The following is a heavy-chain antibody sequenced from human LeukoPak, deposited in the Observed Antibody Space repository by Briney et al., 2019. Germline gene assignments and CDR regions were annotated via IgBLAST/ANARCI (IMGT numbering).Heavy chain of an antibody. J-gene: IGHJ4*02. CDR3: ARKLGVGGTRPFDL. CDR2: IYYSGST. V-gene: IGHV4-59*12. CDR1: GGSISSYY. Sequence: SETLSLTCTVSGGSISSYYWSWIRQPPGKGLEWIGYIYYSGSTNYNPSLKSRVSVSIDKSKNQFSLNLTSVTAADTAVYYCARKLGVGGTRPFDLWGQGTLVTISS. D-gene: IGHD3-9*01.